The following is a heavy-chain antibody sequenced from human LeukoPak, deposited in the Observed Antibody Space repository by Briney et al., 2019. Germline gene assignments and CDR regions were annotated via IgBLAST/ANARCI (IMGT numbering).Heavy chain of an antibody. CDR1: GFTFSTFA. CDR2: IFPSSGEI. V-gene: IGHV3-23*01. CDR3: ARTLGIHYYYMDV. Sequence: PGGSLRLSCAASGFTFSTFAMIWVRQPPGKGLEWVSSIFPSSGEIHYADSVRGRFTISRDNSKGTLFLQMNSLRAEDTAVYYCARTLGIHYYYMDVWGKGTTVTVSS. J-gene: IGHJ6*03. D-gene: IGHD7-27*01.